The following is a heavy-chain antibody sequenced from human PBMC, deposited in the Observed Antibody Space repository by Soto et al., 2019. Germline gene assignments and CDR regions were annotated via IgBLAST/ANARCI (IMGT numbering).Heavy chain of an antibody. CDR3: ARGRLSCSGGSCGSYYYYMDV. Sequence: GGSLRLSCAASGFTFSSYWMHWVRQAPGKGLVWVSRINSDGSSTSYADSVKGRFTISRDNAKNTLYLQMNSLRAEDTVVYYCARGRLSCSGGSCGSYYYYMDVWGKGTTVTVSS. V-gene: IGHV3-74*01. D-gene: IGHD2-15*01. CDR1: GFTFSSYW. J-gene: IGHJ6*03. CDR2: INSDGSST.